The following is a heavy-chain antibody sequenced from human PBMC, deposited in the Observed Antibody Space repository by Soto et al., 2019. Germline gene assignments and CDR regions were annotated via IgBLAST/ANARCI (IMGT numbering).Heavy chain of an antibody. Sequence: SETLSLTCTVSGGSISSSSYYWSWIRQPPGKGLEWIGYIYYSGHLNYNPSLKSRLTISVDRSKNQFSLKLSSVTAADTAVYYCARVPDRWGQGTLVTVSS. CDR3: ARVPDR. CDR1: GGSISSSSYY. CDR2: IYYSGHL. J-gene: IGHJ5*02. V-gene: IGHV4-61*05. D-gene: IGHD2-2*01.